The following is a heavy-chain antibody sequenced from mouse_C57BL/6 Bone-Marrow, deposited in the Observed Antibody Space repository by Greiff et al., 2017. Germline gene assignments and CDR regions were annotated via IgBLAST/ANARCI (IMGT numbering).Heavy chain of an antibody. J-gene: IGHJ2*01. CDR1: GYAFSSSW. V-gene: IGHV1-82*01. Sequence: QVHVKQSGPELVKPGASVSISCKASGYAFSSSWMNWVKQRPGRGLEWIGRIYPGDGDTNYNGMFKGKATLTADKSSSTAYMQLSSLTSEDAAVYFCAPYDGYFYFAYWGQGTTLTVSS. D-gene: IGHD2-3*01. CDR3: APYDGYFYFAY. CDR2: IYPGDGDT.